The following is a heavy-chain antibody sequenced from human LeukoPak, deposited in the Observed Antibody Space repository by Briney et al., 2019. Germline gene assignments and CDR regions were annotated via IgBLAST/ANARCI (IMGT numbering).Heavy chain of an antibody. D-gene: IGHD5-24*01. CDR3: ARARDGYNLDYYYYYMDV. CDR1: GGSFSGYY. Sequence: SETLSLTCAVYGGSFSGYYWSWIRQPPGKGLEWIGEINHSGSTNYNPSLKSRVTISVDTSKSQFSLRLSSVTAADTAVYYCARARDGYNLDYYYYYMDVWGKGTTVTISS. J-gene: IGHJ6*03. V-gene: IGHV4-34*01. CDR2: INHSGST.